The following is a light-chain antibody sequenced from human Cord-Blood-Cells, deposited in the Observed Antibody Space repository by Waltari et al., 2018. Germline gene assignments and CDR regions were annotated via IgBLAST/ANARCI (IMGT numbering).Light chain of an antibody. V-gene: IGKV1-39*01. CDR2: AAS. Sequence: DIQMTQYPSSLPASVGDRVTITCRASKSISSYLNWYQQKPGKAPKLLIYAASSLQSGVPSRFSGSGSGTDFTLTISSLQPEDFATYYCQQSYSTPLTFGGGTKVEIK. CDR3: QQSYSTPLT. CDR1: KSISSY. J-gene: IGKJ4*01.